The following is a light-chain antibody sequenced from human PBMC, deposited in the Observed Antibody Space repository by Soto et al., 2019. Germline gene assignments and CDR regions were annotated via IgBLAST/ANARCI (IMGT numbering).Light chain of an antibody. CDR3: SSYSSSGTLFV. CDR2: EVT. Sequence: QSALTQPASVSGSPGQSITVSCTGTSSDVGGHNYVSWFQQHPGQAPKLLIYEVTTRPSGVSTRFSGSKSGNTASLTISGLQAEDEADYHCSSYSSSGTLFVFGTGTQRTVL. CDR1: SSDVGGHNY. J-gene: IGLJ1*01. V-gene: IGLV2-14*01.